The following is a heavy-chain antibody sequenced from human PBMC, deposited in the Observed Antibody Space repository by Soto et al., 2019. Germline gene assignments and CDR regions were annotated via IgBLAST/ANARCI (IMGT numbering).Heavy chain of an antibody. V-gene: IGHV4-34*01. D-gene: IGHD3-10*01. J-gene: IGHJ6*02. Sequence: QVQLQQWGAGLLKPSETLSLTCAVYGGSFSGYYWSWIRQPPGKGLEWIGEINHSGSTNYNPALKRQVTIAGDTSKTQFPRKLSSVTAADTAVYYCACGWFNYYYYGMDVWGQGTTVTVSS. CDR2: INHSGST. CDR1: GGSFSGYY. CDR3: ACGWFNYYYYGMDV.